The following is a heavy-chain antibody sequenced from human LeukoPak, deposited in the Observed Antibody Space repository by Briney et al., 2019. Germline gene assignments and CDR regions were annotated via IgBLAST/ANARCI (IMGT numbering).Heavy chain of an antibody. D-gene: IGHD1-7*01. Sequence: PGGSLRLSCAASGFTFATFSMHWVRQAPGKGLEWVAMTPKDGGEKYYADSVKGRFTISRDNSKNVAYLEMRSLRSEDTALYYCAREGELRDFFDYWGQGARVTVRS. CDR2: TPKDGGEK. V-gene: IGHV3-30-3*01. J-gene: IGHJ4*02. CDR3: AREGELRDFFDY. CDR1: GFTFATFS.